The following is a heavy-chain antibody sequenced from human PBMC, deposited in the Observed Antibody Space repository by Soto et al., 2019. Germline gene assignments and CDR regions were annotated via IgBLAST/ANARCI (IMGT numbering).Heavy chain of an antibody. Sequence: GGSLRLSCAASGFSFSPYWMHWVRQVPGKGLVWVSRINSDESTRNYADSVKGRFTISRDNAKNTLYLHMNSLRVEDTAVYYCAREAIVVVPAATDMIWSGNGMDVWGQGTTVTVSS. CDR2: INSDESTR. CDR3: AREAIVVVPAATDMIWSGNGMDV. CDR1: GFSFSPYW. V-gene: IGHV3-74*01. D-gene: IGHD2-2*01. J-gene: IGHJ6*02.